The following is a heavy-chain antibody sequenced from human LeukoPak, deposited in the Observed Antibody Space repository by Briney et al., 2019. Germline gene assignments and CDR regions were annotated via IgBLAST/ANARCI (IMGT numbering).Heavy chain of an antibody. J-gene: IGHJ6*03. CDR3: ARSSDYYYYMDV. CDR1: GGSFSGYY. Sequence: PSETLSLTCAVYGGSFSGYYWSWIRQPPGKGLEWIGEINHSGSTNYNPSLKSRVTISVDTSKNQFSLKLSSVTAADTAVYYCARSSDYYYYMDVCGKGTTVTISS. D-gene: IGHD3-22*01. CDR2: INHSGST. V-gene: IGHV4-34*01.